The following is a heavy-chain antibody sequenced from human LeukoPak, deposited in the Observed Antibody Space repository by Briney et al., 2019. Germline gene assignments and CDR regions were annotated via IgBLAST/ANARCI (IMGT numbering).Heavy chain of an antibody. J-gene: IGHJ4*02. V-gene: IGHV3-23*01. CDR3: TNLPVGMAAIWADH. CDR1: AFTFSSYA. D-gene: IGHD5-24*01. CDR2: ITGSGGST. Sequence: GGSLRLSCAASAFTFSSYAMSWVRQAPGKGLEWVSGITGSGGSTYYADSVKGRFTISRDNSKNTLYLQMNSLRAEDTAIYYCTNLPVGMAAIWADHWGQGTLVTVSS.